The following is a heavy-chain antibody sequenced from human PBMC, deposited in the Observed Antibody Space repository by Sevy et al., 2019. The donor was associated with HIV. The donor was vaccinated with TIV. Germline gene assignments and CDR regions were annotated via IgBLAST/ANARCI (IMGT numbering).Heavy chain of an antibody. CDR3: ASAGRPTRGFDS. V-gene: IGHV5-51*01. Sequence: GESLKISCKSSGYNFNTDWIGWVRQMPGKGLDWMGIIYPGDSDTRHSPSFQGHITISADKSISTAFVQWNSLKASDTAMYYCASAGRPTRGFDSWGQGTVVTVSS. J-gene: IGHJ4*02. D-gene: IGHD1-26*01. CDR2: IYPGDSDT. CDR1: GYNFNTDW.